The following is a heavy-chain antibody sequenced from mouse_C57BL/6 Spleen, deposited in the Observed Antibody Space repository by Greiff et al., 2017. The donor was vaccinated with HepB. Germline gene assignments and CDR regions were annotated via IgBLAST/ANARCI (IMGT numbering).Heavy chain of an antibody. CDR2: INPGSGGT. CDR1: GYAFTNYL. J-gene: IGHJ3*01. D-gene: IGHD2-4*01. Sequence: QVQLQQSGAELVRPGTSVKVSCKASGYAFTNYLIEWVKQRPGQGLEWIGVINPGSGGTNYNEKFKGKATLTADKSSSTAYMQLSSLTSEDSAVYFCARGGGYDYEAWFAYWGQGTLVTVSA. V-gene: IGHV1-54*01. CDR3: ARGGGYDYEAWFAY.